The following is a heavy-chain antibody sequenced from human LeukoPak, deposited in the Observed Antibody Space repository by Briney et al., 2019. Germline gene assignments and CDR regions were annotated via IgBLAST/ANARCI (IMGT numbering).Heavy chain of an antibody. Sequence: PSETLSLTCTVSGVSISSGDYYWSWIRQPPGKGLEWIGYIYYSGSTYYNPSLKSRVTISVDTSKNQFSLKLSSVTAADTAVYYCARDRGSGWYGPNWFDPWGQGTLVTVSS. CDR2: IYYSGST. J-gene: IGHJ5*02. D-gene: IGHD6-19*01. CDR1: GVSISSGDYY. CDR3: ARDRGSGWYGPNWFDP. V-gene: IGHV4-30-4*08.